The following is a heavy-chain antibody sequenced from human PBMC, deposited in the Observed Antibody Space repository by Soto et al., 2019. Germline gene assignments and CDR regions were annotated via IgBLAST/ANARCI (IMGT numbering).Heavy chain of an antibody. Sequence: EVQLVESGGGLVQPGRSLRLSYAASGFTFDDYAMHWVRQAPGKGLEWVSGISWNSGSIGYADSVKGRFTISRDNAKNSLYLQMNSMRAEDTALYDCEKDALRSIAVAGTCFDYWGQGTLVTVSS. CDR3: EKDALRSIAVAGTCFDY. V-gene: IGHV3-9*01. CDR2: ISWNSGSI. CDR1: GFTFDDYA. D-gene: IGHD6-19*01. J-gene: IGHJ4*02.